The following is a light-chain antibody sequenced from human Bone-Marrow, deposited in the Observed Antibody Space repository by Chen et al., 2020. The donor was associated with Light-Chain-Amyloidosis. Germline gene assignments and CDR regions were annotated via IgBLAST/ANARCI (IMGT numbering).Light chain of an antibody. J-gene: IGLJ1*01. CDR3: SSYTSTNTLV. V-gene: IGLV2-14*01. CDR1: SSDVGGDNH. Sequence: QSALTQPASVSGSPGQSITISCTGTSSDVGGDNHVSWYQQHPDKAPKLMIYEVTNRPSWVPDRLSGSKSDNTASLTISGLQTEDAADYFCSSYTSTNTLVFGSGTRVTVL. CDR2: EVT.